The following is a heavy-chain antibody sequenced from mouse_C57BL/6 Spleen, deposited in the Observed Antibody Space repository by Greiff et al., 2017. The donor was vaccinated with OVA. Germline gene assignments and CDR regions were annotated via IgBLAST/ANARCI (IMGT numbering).Heavy chain of an antibody. D-gene: IGHD1-1*01. V-gene: IGHV1-64*01. Sequence: VQLQQPGAELVKPGASVKLSCKASGYTFTSYWMHWVKQRPGQGLEWIGMIHPNSGSTNYNEKFKSKATLTVDKSSSTAYMQLSSLTAEDSAVYYCARGCGSSRYFDVWGTGTTVTVSA. CDR2: IHPNSGST. J-gene: IGHJ1*03. CDR3: ARGCGSSRYFDV. CDR1: GYTFTSYW.